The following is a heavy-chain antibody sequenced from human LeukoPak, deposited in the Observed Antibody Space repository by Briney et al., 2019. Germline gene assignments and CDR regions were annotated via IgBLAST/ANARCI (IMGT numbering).Heavy chain of an antibody. D-gene: IGHD3-22*01. CDR1: GFTVSSYA. J-gene: IGHJ4*02. V-gene: IGHV3-30*04. Sequence: GGSLRLSCAASGFTVSSYAIHWVRQAPGKRLEWVAVISYDGSNKYYADSVKGRFTISRDNSKNTLYLQMNSLRAEDTAVYYCARDFDSSGYYYVGYFDYGGQGTLVTVSS. CDR2: ISYDGSNK. CDR3: ARDFDSSGYYYVGYFDY.